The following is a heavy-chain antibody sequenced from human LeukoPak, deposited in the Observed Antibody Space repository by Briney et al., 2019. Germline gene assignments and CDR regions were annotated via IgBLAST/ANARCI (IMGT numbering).Heavy chain of an antibody. CDR2: IYYRGTP. CDR1: GGSISSGDYY. J-gene: IGHJ3*02. V-gene: IGHV4-30-4*01. CDR3: ARRGLLEWLLSPLRLRARSGAFDI. D-gene: IGHD3-3*01. Sequence: SETLSLTCTVSGGSISSGDYYWSWIRQPPGKGLEWIGYIYYRGTPYYNPSLKSRVTISVDTSKNQFSLKLSSVTAADTAVYYCARRGLLEWLLSPLRLRARSGAFDIWGQGTMVTVSS.